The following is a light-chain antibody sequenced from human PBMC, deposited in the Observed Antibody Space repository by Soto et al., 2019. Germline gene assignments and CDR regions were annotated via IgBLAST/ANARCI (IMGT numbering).Light chain of an antibody. V-gene: IGLV2-8*01. J-gene: IGLJ2*01. CDR1: SSDVGGYNY. Sequence: QSVLTQPPSASGSPGQSITISCTGTSSDVGGYNYVSWYQQHPGKAPKLMIYEVSKRPSGVPDRFSGSKSGNTASLTVSGLQAEDEAVYYCSSFAGSNNVVFGGGTKVTVL. CDR3: SSFAGSNNVV. CDR2: EVS.